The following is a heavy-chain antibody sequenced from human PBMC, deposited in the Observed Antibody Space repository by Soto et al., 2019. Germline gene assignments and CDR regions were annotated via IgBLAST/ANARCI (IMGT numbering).Heavy chain of an antibody. CDR3: ARRHYPGIAVAGRGGYHYYGMDV. CDR1: GFTFNNYA. Sequence: PGGSLRLSCAASGFTFNNYAMHWVRQAPGKGLEWVAVISYDGSNKYYADSVKGRFTISRDNSKDTLSLQMSSLRADDTAVYYCARRHYPGIAVAGRGGYHYYGMDVWGQGTTVTVSS. CDR2: ISYDGSNK. J-gene: IGHJ6*02. V-gene: IGHV3-30-3*01. D-gene: IGHD6-19*01.